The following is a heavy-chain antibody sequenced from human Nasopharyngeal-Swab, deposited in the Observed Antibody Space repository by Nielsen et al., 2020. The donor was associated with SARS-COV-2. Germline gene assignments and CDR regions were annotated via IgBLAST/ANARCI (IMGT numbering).Heavy chain of an antibody. CDR3: ARDPGFGYYYDSSGYYDY. CDR2: IKQDGSEK. CDR1: GFTFSSYW. Sequence: GESLKISCAASGFTFSSYWMSWVRQAPGKGLELVANIKQDGSEKYYVDSVKGRFTISRDNAKNSLYLQMNSLRAEDTAVYYCARDPGFGYYYDSSGYYDYWGQGTLVTVSS. J-gene: IGHJ4*02. V-gene: IGHV3-7*01. D-gene: IGHD3-22*01.